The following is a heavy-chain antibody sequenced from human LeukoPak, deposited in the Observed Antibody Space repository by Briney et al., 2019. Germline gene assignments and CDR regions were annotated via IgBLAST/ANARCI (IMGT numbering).Heavy chain of an antibody. Sequence: PSETLSLTCSVSGASISGSFWSWIRQPPGRGLECIGSIYYSGSTYYNPSLKGRVTISVDTSKSQFSLKLSSVTAADTAVYYCARHSRSVNYGSGSYTWDYWGQGTLVTVSP. CDR3: ARHSRSVNYGSGSYTWDY. V-gene: IGHV4-39*01. CDR1: GASISGSF. CDR2: IYYSGST. J-gene: IGHJ4*02. D-gene: IGHD3-10*01.